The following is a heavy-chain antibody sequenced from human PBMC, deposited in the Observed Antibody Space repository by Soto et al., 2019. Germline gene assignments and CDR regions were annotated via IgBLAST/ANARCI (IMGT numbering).Heavy chain of an antibody. J-gene: IGHJ3*02. CDR3: ARGDTPMITGMDSFDI. D-gene: IGHD5-18*01. CDR2: IKQDGTEK. Sequence: GGSLRLSCAASGFIFSSYWMSWVRQAPGKGLEWVANIKQDGTEKNYVDSVKGRFTISRDNARNSLYLQMDSLRAEDTAVYFCARGDTPMITGMDSFDIWGQGTMVTVSS. V-gene: IGHV3-7*01. CDR1: GFIFSSYW.